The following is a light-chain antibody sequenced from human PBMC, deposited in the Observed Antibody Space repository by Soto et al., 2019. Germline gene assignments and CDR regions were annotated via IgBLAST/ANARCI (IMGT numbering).Light chain of an antibody. CDR3: CSYAGSSTFYV. CDR2: EGS. J-gene: IGLJ1*01. CDR1: SSDVGSYNL. Sequence: QSVLTQPASVSGSPGQPITISCPGTSSDVGSYNLVSWYQQHPGKAPKLMIYEGSKRPSGVSNRFSGSKSGNTASLTISGLQAEDEADYYCCSYAGSSTFYVFGTGTKVTVL. V-gene: IGLV2-23*01.